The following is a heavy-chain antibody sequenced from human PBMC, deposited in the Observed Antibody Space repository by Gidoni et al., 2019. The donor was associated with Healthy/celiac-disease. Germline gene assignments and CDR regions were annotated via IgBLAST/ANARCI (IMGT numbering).Heavy chain of an antibody. CDR2: IYYSGST. CDR3: ARAFLGAFDI. Sequence: QLQLQASDPALVKPSETQSLTCTVPGGSISSSSYYWGWIRQPPGKGLEWIGSIYYSGSTYYHPSLKSRVTISVDTSKNQFSLKLSSVTAADTAVYYCARAFLGAFDIWGQGTMVTVSS. J-gene: IGHJ3*02. V-gene: IGHV4-39*07. D-gene: IGHD7-27*01. CDR1: GGSISSSSYY.